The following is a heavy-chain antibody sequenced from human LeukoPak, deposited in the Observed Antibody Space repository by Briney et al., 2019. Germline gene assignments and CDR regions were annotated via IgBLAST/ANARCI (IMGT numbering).Heavy chain of an antibody. CDR3: AGSYGSGSYSPLDY. V-gene: IGHV4-34*01. Sequence: SETLSLTCAVYGGSFSGYYWSWIRQPPGKGLEWIGEINHSGSTNYNPSLKSRVAISVDTSKNQFSLKLSSVTAADTAVYYCAGSYGSGSYSPLDYWGQGTLVTVSS. CDR2: INHSGST. J-gene: IGHJ4*02. D-gene: IGHD3-10*01. CDR1: GGSFSGYY.